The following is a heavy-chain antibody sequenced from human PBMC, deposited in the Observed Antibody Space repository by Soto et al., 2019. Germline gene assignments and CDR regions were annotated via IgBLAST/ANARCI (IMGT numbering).Heavy chain of an antibody. CDR3: AKDRGTVTTGLHYYYYYGMDV. V-gene: IGHV3-30*18. CDR2: ISYDGSNK. Sequence: QVQLVESGGGVVQPGRSLRLSCAASGFTFSSYGMHWVRQAPGKGLEWVAVISYDGSNKYYADSVKGRFTISRDNSKNTLYLRMNSLRAEDTAVYYCAKDRGTVTTGLHYYYYYGMDVWGEGTTVTVS. D-gene: IGHD4-4*01. CDR1: GFTFSSYG. J-gene: IGHJ6*02.